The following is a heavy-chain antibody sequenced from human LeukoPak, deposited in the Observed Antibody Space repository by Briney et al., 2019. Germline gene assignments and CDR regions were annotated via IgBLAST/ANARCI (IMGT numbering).Heavy chain of an antibody. D-gene: IGHD3-22*01. V-gene: IGHV3-23*01. CDR1: GFTFSSYA. CDR3: ARRVLDYYDSSGSDAFDI. CDR2: ISGSGSTT. J-gene: IGHJ3*02. Sequence: GGSLRLSCAASGFTFSSYAMNWVRQTPGKGLEWVSAISGSGSTTYYADSVKGRFTISRDNAKNSLYLQMNSLRAEDTAVYYCARRVLDYYDSSGSDAFDIWGQGTMVTVSS.